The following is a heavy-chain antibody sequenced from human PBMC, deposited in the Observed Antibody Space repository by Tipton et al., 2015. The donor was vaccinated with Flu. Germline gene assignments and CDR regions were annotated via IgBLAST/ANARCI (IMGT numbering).Heavy chain of an antibody. D-gene: IGHD5-12*01. J-gene: IGHJ4*02. CDR3: ARLRGGYDFDY. CDR1: GLTFNTYE. V-gene: IGHV3-7*01. Sequence: SLRLSCVVSGLTFNTYEMNWVRQAPGKGLEWVANINQDASEIDYLDSVKGRFTVSRDNAKNSLYLQMNSLRDEDTAVYYCARLRGGYDFDYWGQGTLVTVSS. CDR2: INQDASEI.